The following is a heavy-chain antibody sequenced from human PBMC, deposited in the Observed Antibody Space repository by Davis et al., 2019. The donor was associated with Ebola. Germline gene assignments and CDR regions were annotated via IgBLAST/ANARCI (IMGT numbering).Heavy chain of an antibody. CDR3: AREGTWIQLWEDYYYYGMDV. Sequence: SLKISCAASGFTFDDYAMHWVRQAPGKGLEWVSGISWNSGSIGYADSVKGRFTISRDNAKNSLYLQMNSLRAEDTALYYCAREGTWIQLWEDYYYYGMDVWGQGTTVTVSS. V-gene: IGHV3-9*01. D-gene: IGHD5-18*01. J-gene: IGHJ6*02. CDR1: GFTFDDYA. CDR2: ISWNSGSI.